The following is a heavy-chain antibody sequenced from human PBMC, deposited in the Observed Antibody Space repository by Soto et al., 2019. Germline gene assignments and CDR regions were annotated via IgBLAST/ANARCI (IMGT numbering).Heavy chain of an antibody. CDR2: IRSKANSYAT. CDR3: TRDDFWSGYPPRDY. V-gene: IGHV3-73*01. CDR1: GFTFSGSA. J-gene: IGHJ4*02. D-gene: IGHD3-3*01. Sequence: EVQLVESGGGLVQPGGSLKLSCAASGFTFSGSAMHWVRQASGKGLEWVGRIRSKANSYATAYAASVKGRFTISRDDSKNTAYLQMNSLKTEDTAVYYCTRDDFWSGYPPRDYWGQGTLVTVSS.